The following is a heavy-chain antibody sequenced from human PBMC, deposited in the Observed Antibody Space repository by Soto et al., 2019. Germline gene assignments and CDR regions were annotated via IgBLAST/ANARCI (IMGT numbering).Heavy chain of an antibody. D-gene: IGHD1-1*01. CDR2: ISSSGSTI. Sequence: PGGSLRLSCAASGFTFSSYEMNWVRQAPGKGLEWVSYISSSGSTIYYADSVKGRFTISRDNAKNSLYLQMNSLRAEDTAVYYCATDAVPTGTTCYFDYWGQGTLVTVSS. CDR3: ATDAVPTGTTCYFDY. CDR1: GFTFSSYE. J-gene: IGHJ4*02. V-gene: IGHV3-48*03.